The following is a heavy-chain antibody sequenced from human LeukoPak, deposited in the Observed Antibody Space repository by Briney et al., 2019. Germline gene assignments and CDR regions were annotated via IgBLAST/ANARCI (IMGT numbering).Heavy chain of an antibody. CDR2: INSDGSWT. V-gene: IGHV3-74*01. CDR1: GNYW. J-gene: IGHJ4*02. CDR3: VSFYETY. D-gene: IGHD2-2*01. Sequence: GGSLRLSCAASGNYWMHWVRQAPGKGLVWVSHINSDGSWTSYADSVRGRFTISKDNAKNTVYLQMDNLRAEDTAVYYCVSFYETYWGRGTLVTVSS.